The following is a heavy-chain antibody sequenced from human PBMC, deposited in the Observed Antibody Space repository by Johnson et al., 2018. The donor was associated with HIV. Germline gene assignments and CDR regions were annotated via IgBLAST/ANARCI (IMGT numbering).Heavy chain of an antibody. D-gene: IGHD3-22*01. CDR3: ARDPYDSSGYYFDDAFDI. J-gene: IGHJ3*02. V-gene: IGHV3-7*01. CDR2: IKQDGSEK. CDR1: GFTFSSYW. Sequence: VQLVESGGGLVQPGGSLRLSCAASGFTFSSYWMTWVRQAPGMGLEWVANIKQDGSEKYYVDSVKGRFTISRDNVKQSLYLQMNSLKVEDTAIYYCARDPYDSSGYYFDDAFDIWGQGTMVTVSS.